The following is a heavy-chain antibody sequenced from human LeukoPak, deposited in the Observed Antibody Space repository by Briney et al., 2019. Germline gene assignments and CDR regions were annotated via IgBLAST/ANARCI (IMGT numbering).Heavy chain of an antibody. J-gene: IGHJ5*02. CDR1: GGAIASGGCS. D-gene: IGHD3-10*01. Sequence: PSQTLSLTCTVSGGAIASGGCSWNWIRQSPGKGLEWIGCIYDRGPAYYNPSLKSRFTISVDRPKNQFFLNVTSLTAADTAVYYCARSRQASGLLSSWGQGTPVVVSS. V-gene: IGHV4-30-2*06. CDR2: IYDRGPA. CDR3: ARSRQASGLLSS.